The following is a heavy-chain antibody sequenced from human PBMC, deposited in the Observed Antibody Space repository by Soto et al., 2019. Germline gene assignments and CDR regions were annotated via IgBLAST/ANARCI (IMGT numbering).Heavy chain of an antibody. J-gene: IGHJ4*02. Sequence: QVQLVESGGGVVQPGRSLRLSCAASGFTFSSYGMHWVRQAPGKGLGWVAVISYDGSNKYYADSVKGRFTISRDNSKNTLYLQMNSLRAEDTAVYYCAKEGHYGESPIFDYWGQGTLVTVSS. CDR1: GFTFSSYG. CDR3: AKEGHYGESPIFDY. V-gene: IGHV3-30*18. D-gene: IGHD4-17*01. CDR2: ISYDGSNK.